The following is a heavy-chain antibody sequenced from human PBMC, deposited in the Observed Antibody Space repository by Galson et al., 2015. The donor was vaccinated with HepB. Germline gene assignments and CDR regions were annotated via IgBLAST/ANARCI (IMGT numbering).Heavy chain of an antibody. CDR3: ARARGTDGNCGGDCYSKVGAFDI. V-gene: IGHV1-69*04. D-gene: IGHD2-21*01. Sequence: SVKVSCKASGGTFSSYAISWVRQAPGQGLEWMGRIIPILGIANYAQKFQGRVTITADKSTSTAYMELSSLRSEDTAVYYCARARGTDGNCGGDCYSKVGAFDIWGQGTMVTVSS. CDR2: IIPILGIA. CDR1: GGTFSSYA. J-gene: IGHJ3*02.